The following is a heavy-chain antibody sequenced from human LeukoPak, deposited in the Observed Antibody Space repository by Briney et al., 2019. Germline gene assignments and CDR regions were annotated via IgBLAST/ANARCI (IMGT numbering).Heavy chain of an antibody. CDR1: GYTFTSYA. J-gene: IGHJ6*03. Sequence: ASVKVSCKASGYTFTSYAMNWVRQAPGQGLEWMGWINTNTGNPTYAQGFTGRFVFSLDTSVSTAYLQISSLKAEDTAVYYCARGGAGSGSYYGEYYYYYMDVWGKGTTVTISS. CDR2: INTNTGNP. CDR3: ARGGAGSGSYYGEYYYYYMDV. V-gene: IGHV7-4-1*02. D-gene: IGHD1-26*01.